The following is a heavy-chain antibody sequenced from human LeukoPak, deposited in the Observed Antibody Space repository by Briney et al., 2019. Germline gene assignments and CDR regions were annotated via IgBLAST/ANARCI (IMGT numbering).Heavy chain of an antibody. Sequence: ASETLSLTCTVSGGSISSNYWSWIRQPPGKGLEWIGYIYYSGSTNYNPSLKSRVTISVDTSKNQFSLKLSSVTAADTAVYYCAREVITFGGTRDYFDYWGRGTLVTVSS. CDR1: GGSISSNY. J-gene: IGHJ4*02. CDR2: IYYSGST. D-gene: IGHD3-16*01. CDR3: AREVITFGGTRDYFDY. V-gene: IGHV4-59*01.